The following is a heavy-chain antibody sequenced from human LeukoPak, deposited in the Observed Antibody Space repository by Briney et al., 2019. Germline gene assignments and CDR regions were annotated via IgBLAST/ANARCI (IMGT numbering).Heavy chain of an antibody. D-gene: IGHD5-18*01. CDR1: GGSFSGNY. Sequence: SETLSLTCAVYGGSFSGNYWTWIRQPPGKGLEWIGEINHSGSTNYNPSLKSRVTISVDTSKNQFSLKLSSVTAADTAVYYCARCSGIQLWSSDYWGQGTLVTVSS. CDR2: INHSGST. CDR3: ARCSGIQLWSSDY. J-gene: IGHJ4*02. V-gene: IGHV4-34*01.